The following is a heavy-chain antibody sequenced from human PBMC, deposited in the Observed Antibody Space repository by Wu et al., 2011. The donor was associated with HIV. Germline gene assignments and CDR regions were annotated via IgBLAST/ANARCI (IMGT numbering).Heavy chain of an antibody. J-gene: IGHJ4*02. Sequence: QVQLVQSGAEVKKPGASVKVSCKASGYTFTGDYMHWVRQAPGQGLEWMGWINPKSGGTIYAQKFQGRVTMTRDTSISTAYMEMTRLQSDDTAVYYCARAASAAGGXYWGQGTLVTVSS. CDR2: INPKSGGT. CDR3: ARAASAAGGXY. D-gene: IGHD2-15*01. CDR1: GYTFTGDY. V-gene: IGHV1-2*02.